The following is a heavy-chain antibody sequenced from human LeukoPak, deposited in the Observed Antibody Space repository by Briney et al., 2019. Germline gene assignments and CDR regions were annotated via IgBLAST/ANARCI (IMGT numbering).Heavy chain of an antibody. D-gene: IGHD3-22*01. Sequence: GGSLRLSCAASEFTFSSSSMNWVRQAPGKGLEWVSSISSSSTYIYYADSVKGRFTISRDNAKNSLYLQMNSLRVEDTAVYYCARDGKDSSGYYFGDSWGQGTLVTVSS. CDR1: EFTFSSSS. CDR2: ISSSSTYI. V-gene: IGHV3-21*01. CDR3: ARDGKDSSGYYFGDS. J-gene: IGHJ4*02.